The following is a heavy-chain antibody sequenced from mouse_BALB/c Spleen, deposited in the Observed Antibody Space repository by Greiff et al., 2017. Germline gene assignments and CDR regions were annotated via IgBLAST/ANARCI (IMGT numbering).Heavy chain of an antibody. D-gene: IGHD2-10*01. CDR1: GFTFSSFG. CDR3: ARQPTGAMDY. CDR2: ISSGSSTI. Sequence: DVMLVESGGGLVQPGGSRKLSCAASGFTFSSFGMHWVRQAPEKGLEWVAYISSGSSTIYYADTLKGRFTISRDNPKNTLFLQMTSLRSEDTAMYYCARQPTGAMDYWGQGTSVTVSS. V-gene: IGHV5-17*02. J-gene: IGHJ4*01.